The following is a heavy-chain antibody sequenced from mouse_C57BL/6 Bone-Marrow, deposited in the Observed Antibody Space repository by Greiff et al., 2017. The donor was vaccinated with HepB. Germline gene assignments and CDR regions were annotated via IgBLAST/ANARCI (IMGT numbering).Heavy chain of an antibody. J-gene: IGHJ4*01. V-gene: IGHV2-2*01. CDR1: GFSLTSYG. CDR2: IWSGGST. D-gene: IGHD4-1*02. CDR3: AGPNWDYYAMDY. Sequence: VKLMESGPGLVQPSQSLSITCTVSGFSLTSYGVHWVRQSPGKGLEWLGVIWSGGSTDYNAAFISRLSISKDNSKSQVFFKMNSLQADDTAIYYCAGPNWDYYAMDYWGQGTSVTVSS.